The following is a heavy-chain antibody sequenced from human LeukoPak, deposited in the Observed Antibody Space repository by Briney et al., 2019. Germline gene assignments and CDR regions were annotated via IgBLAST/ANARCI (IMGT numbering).Heavy chain of an antibody. CDR2: INPNSGGT. CDR1: GYTFTGYY. Sequence: GASVKVSCKASGYTFTGYYMHWVRQAPGQGLERMGWINPNSGGTNYAQKFQGRVTMTRDTSISTAYMELSRLRSDDTAVYYCAREQWLVPRSEELYYYMDVWGKGTTVTVSS. V-gene: IGHV1-2*02. D-gene: IGHD6-19*01. J-gene: IGHJ6*03. CDR3: AREQWLVPRSEELYYYMDV.